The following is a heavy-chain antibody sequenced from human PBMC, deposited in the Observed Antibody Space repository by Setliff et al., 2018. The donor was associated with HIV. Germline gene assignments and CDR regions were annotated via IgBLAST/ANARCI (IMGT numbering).Heavy chain of an antibody. V-gene: IGHV1-2*02. Sequence: ASVKVSCKASGYTFTDYYVHWVRQAPGQGLEWVGCINPKSGDTNCAQTFQDRVTMTRDTSIRTAYMELGRLRSDDTAVYYCASFTAGSDGFLSDFWGQGTLVTVSS. CDR2: INPKSGDT. J-gene: IGHJ4*02. CDR1: GYTFTDYY. D-gene: IGHD2-8*02. CDR3: ASFTAGSDGFLSDF.